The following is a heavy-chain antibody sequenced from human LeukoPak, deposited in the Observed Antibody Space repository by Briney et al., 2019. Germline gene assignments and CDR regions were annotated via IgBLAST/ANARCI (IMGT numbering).Heavy chain of an antibody. V-gene: IGHV3-23*01. J-gene: IGHJ3*02. CDR1: GFSFTSYA. Sequence: PGGSLRLSCAASGFSFTSYAMSWVRQAPGKGLDWVSGISGSGTTIYYADSAKGRFTISRDNSKNTLYLQMNSLRAGDTAVYYCAKEINHQWLVPLDAFDIWGQGTMVTVSS. CDR2: ISGSGTTI. CDR3: AKEINHQWLVPLDAFDI. D-gene: IGHD6-19*01.